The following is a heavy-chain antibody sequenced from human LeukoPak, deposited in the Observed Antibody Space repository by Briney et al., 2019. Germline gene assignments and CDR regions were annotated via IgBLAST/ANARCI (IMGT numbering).Heavy chain of an antibody. D-gene: IGHD6-13*01. V-gene: IGHV3-48*03. Sequence: PGGSLRRSCAASGFTFSSYEMNWGRQAPGKGLEWVAYISSSGSTIYYADSVKGRFTISRDNAKNSLFLQMNSLRAEDTAVYYCARAGEYSNSWYFDYWGQGTLVTVSS. CDR2: ISSSGSTI. CDR1: GFTFSSYE. J-gene: IGHJ4*02. CDR3: ARAGEYSNSWYFDY.